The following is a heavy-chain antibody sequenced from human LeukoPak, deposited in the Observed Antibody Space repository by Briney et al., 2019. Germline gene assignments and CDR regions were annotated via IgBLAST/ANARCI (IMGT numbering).Heavy chain of an antibody. V-gene: IGHV4-59*11. J-gene: IGHJ6*03. CDR3: ARAVRFLEWFPSPGYYYYYMDV. Sequence: SETLSLTCTVSSGSISSHYWSWIRQPPGKGLEWIGYIYYSGSTNYNPSLKSRVTISVDTSKNQFSLKLSSVTAADTAVYYCARAVRFLEWFPSPGYYYYYMDVWGKGTTVTVSS. CDR2: IYYSGST. CDR1: SGSISSHY. D-gene: IGHD3-3*01.